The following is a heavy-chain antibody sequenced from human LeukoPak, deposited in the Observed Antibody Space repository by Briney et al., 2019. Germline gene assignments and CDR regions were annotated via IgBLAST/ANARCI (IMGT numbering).Heavy chain of an antibody. CDR2: MNPNSGNT. D-gene: IGHD3-16*02. J-gene: IGHJ5*02. CDR3: ARGKLITFGGVIVPNWFDP. CDR1: GYTFTSYD. V-gene: IGHV1-8*01. Sequence: GASVKVSCKASGYTFTSYDINWVRQATGQGLEWMGWMNPNSGNTGYAQKFQGRVTMTRNTSISTAYMELSSLRSEDTAVYYCARGKLITFGGVIVPNWFDPWGQGTLVTVSS.